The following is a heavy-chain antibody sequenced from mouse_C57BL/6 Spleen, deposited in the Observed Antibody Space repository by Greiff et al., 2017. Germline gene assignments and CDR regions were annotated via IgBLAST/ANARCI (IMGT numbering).Heavy chain of an antibody. CDR3: TRSVLRSLDAMDY. CDR2: IDPESGGT. Sequence: VQLVESGAELVRPGASVTLSCKASGYTFTDYEMHWVKQTPVHGLEWIGAIDPESGGTAYNQKFKGKDILSADKSSSTAYMGRRRLASEDSAVDYCTRSVLRSLDAMDYWGQGTSVTVSS. J-gene: IGHJ4*01. V-gene: IGHV1-15*01. D-gene: IGHD1-1*01. CDR1: GYTFTDYE.